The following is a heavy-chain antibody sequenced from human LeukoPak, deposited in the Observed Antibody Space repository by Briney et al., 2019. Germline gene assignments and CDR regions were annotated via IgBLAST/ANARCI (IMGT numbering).Heavy chain of an antibody. CDR1: GYTFTSYG. V-gene: IGHV1-18*01. J-gene: IGHJ6*03. D-gene: IGHD4-17*01. CDR3: AKTTVTSEEYFYYYMDV. CDR2: IITYNGNT. Sequence: ASVKVSCKTSGYTFTSYGLSWVRQAPGQGLEWMGCIITYNGNTYYSQKLQGRVTMTTDTSTSTAYMELRSLSSDDTAVYYCAKTTVTSEEYFYYYMDVWGKGTTVTVSS.